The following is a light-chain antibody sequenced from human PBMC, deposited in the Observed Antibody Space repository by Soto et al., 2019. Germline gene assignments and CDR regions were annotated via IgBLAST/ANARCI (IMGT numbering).Light chain of an antibody. J-gene: IGKJ4*01. V-gene: IGKV1-5*03. CDR2: KAS. CDR1: QSISPW. Sequence: DIQMTQSPSTLSAYVGDSVTITCRASQSISPWLAWYQQKPGKAPTLLIYKASSLEGGVPSRFSGSGSGTDFNITISSLQPGDFATYYCQQYNTYPLTFGGGTKVDIK. CDR3: QQYNTYPLT.